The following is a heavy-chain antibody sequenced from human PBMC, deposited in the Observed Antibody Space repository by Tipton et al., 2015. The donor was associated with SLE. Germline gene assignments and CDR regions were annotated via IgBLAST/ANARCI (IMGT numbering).Heavy chain of an antibody. CDR1: GGSISSYY. Sequence: TLSLTCTVSGGSISSYYWSWIRQSPGKGLEWIGYISYSGSTNYNSSLKSRLTISVDTSKNQFSLKLSSVTAADTAVYYCARALPFNYDFWSGYSTDPFDVWGQGTMVTVSA. CDR2: ISYSGST. CDR3: ARALPFNYDFWSGYSTDPFDV. D-gene: IGHD3-3*01. J-gene: IGHJ3*01. V-gene: IGHV4-59*12.